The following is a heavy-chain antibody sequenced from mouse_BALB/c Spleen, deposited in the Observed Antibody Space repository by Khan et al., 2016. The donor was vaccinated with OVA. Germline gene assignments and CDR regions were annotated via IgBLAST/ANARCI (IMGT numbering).Heavy chain of an antibody. V-gene: IGHV2-6-1*01. CDR2: IWSDGTT. J-gene: IGHJ4*01. D-gene: IGHD2-10*01. CDR1: GFSLTNYG. CDR3: ARQPYYHYNIMDY. Sequence: QVQLKESGPGLAAPSQSLSITCTISGFSLTNYGVHWVRQPPGKGLEWLVVIWSDGTTNYNSALNSRLTITKDNYQSQVFLKMNSLQTDDTAIYFCARQPYYHYNIMDYWGQGTSVTVSS.